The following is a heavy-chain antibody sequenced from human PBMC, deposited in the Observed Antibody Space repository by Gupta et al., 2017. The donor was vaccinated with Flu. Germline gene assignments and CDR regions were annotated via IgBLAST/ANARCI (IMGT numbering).Heavy chain of an antibody. CDR3: AVFIVRVPF. D-gene: IGHD1-26*01. J-gene: IGHJ4*02. CDR1: GFSRSDHH. Sequence: EVQLVESGGGLVQPGGPLRLSCAASGFSRSDHHMDWVRQAPGKGLGWVGRTRSKAQGHTVDYAASVKSRFSSSRDDSRNSLYLQMNGLNIEDTAVYYCAVFIVRVPFWGQGTLVTVSS. V-gene: IGHV3-72*01. CDR2: TRSKAQGHTV.